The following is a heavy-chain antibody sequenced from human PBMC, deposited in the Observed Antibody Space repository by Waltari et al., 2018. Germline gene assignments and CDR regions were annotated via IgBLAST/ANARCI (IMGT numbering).Heavy chain of an antibody. CDR2: IYDRGSA. V-gene: IGHV4-61*03. Sequence: QLQLQESAPGLVKPPDPLSLTCIVPGDSVTNGHYYWPWFWQPPGKGLEWIGYIYDRGSADYTPSLKSRLTMSVDTSKNHFSLRLRSVTAADTAVYYCARWAGYCSRASCHLYFDYWGQGTLVTVSA. J-gene: IGHJ4*02. CDR1: GDSVTNGHYY. CDR3: ARWAGYCSRASCHLYFDY. D-gene: IGHD2-2*01.